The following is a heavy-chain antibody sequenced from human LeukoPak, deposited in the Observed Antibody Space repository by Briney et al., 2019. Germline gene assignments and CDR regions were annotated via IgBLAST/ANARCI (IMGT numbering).Heavy chain of an antibody. CDR3: TRGSIAYYYMDV. CDR1: GGSISSYY. J-gene: IGHJ6*03. CDR2: IYYSGST. Sequence: SETLSLTCTVSGGSISSYYWSWIRQPLGKGLEWIGNIYYSGSTNYNPSLKSRVTISVDTSKNQFSLKLSSVTAADTAVYYCTRGSIAYYYMDVWGKGTTVTISS. V-gene: IGHV4-59*01. D-gene: IGHD3-22*01.